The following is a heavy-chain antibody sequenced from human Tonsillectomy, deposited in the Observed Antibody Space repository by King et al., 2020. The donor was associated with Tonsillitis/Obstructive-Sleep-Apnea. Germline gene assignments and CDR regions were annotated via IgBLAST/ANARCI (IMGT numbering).Heavy chain of an antibody. Sequence: VQLVESGGGLVQPGGSLRLSCAASGFTFSDHYMDWVRQAPGKGLEWVGRTRNKSSSYTTEYAASVKCRFTISRDDSKNSLYLQVNTLRTDDTAVYYCARVSGSYYLDYWGQGTLVTVSS. D-gene: IGHD1-26*01. CDR2: TRNKSSSYTT. CDR1: GFTFSDHY. CDR3: ARVSGSYYLDY. V-gene: IGHV3-72*01. J-gene: IGHJ4*02.